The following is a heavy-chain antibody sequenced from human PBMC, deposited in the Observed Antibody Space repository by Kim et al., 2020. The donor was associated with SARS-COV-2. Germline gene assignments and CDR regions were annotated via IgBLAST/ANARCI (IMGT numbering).Heavy chain of an antibody. CDR2: TA. J-gene: IGHJ4*02. V-gene: IGHV1-69*01. CDR3: ARGSSSSLDY. Sequence: TATDAPKVQGRVTITADESTSTAYMELSSLRSEDTAVYYCARGSSSSLDYWGQGTLVTVSS. D-gene: IGHD6-6*01.